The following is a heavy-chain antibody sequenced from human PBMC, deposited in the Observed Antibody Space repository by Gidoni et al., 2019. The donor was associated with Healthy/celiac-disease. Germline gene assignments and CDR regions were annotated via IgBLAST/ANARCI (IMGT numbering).Heavy chain of an antibody. J-gene: IGHJ4*02. D-gene: IGHD3-22*01. CDR2: ISGSGGST. CDR3: AKSPTIYYYDSSGIMYYFDY. Sequence: EVQLLESGGGLVQPGGSLSLSCAASGFTFSSYAMSWVRQAPGKGLEWVSAISGSGGSTYYADSVKGRFTISRDNSKNTLYLQMNSLRAEDTAVYYCAKSPTIYYYDSSGIMYYFDYWGQGTLVTVSS. CDR1: GFTFSSYA. V-gene: IGHV3-23*01.